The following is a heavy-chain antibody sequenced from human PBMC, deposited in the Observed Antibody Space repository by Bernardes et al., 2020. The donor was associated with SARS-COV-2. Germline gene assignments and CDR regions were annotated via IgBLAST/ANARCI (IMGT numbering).Heavy chain of an antibody. D-gene: IGHD4-4*01. V-gene: IGHV3-30*03. J-gene: IGHJ4*02. CDR3: ATTPQYEYTRVFDF. CDR2: ISYDGGEK. Sequence: GGSLRLSCAASGFTFRSYGMHWVRQAPGKGPEWVAVISYDGGEKLYADSVKGRFTISRDNSKNTLYLQMNSLIAEDTAVYYCATTPQYEYTRVFDFCCQGTLVTVSS. CDR1: GFTFRSYG.